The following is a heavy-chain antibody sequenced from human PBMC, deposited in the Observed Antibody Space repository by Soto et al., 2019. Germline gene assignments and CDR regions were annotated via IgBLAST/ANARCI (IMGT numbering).Heavy chain of an antibody. CDR2: IYYSGST. CDR1: GGSISSSSYY. J-gene: IGHJ3*02. D-gene: IGHD3-22*01. Sequence: PSETLSLTCTVSGGSISSSSYYWGWIRQPPGKGLEWIGSIYYSGSTYYNPSLKSRVTISVDTSKNQFSLKLSSVTAADTAVYYCARLPYYDTPPVTFDIWGQGAMVTVSS. V-gene: IGHV4-39*01. CDR3: ARLPYYDTPPVTFDI.